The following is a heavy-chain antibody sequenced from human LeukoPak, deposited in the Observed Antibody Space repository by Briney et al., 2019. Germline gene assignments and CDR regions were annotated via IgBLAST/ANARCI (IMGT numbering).Heavy chain of an antibody. CDR3: ARATAPYFYMDV. Sequence: GGSLRLSCAASGFTFSSYAMHWVRQAPGKGLEWVSVISYDGSALYYADSVKGRLTISRDNSKNALYLQMNSLRTEDTAVYYCARATAPYFYMDVWGKGTTVTISS. CDR1: GFTFSSYA. CDR2: ISYDGSAL. J-gene: IGHJ6*03. D-gene: IGHD2-21*02. V-gene: IGHV3-30*04.